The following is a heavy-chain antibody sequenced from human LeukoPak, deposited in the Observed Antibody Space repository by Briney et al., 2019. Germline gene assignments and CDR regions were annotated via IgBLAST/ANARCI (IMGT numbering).Heavy chain of an antibody. V-gene: IGHV3-21*01. J-gene: IGHJ4*02. CDR1: GFTFSSYS. Sequence: GGPLRLSCAASGFTFSSYSMNWVRQAPGKGLEWVSSISSSSSYIYYADSVKGRFTISRDDAKNSLYLQMNSLRAEDTAVYYCARGDSSGYYYGDYWGQGTLVTVSS. CDR3: ARGDSSGYYYGDY. D-gene: IGHD3-22*01. CDR2: ISSSSSYI.